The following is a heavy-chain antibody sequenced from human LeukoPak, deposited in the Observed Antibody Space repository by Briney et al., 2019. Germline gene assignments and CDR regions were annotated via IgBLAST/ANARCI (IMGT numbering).Heavy chain of an antibody. J-gene: IGHJ4*02. CDR3: ARDYCSGGSCYPPDY. Sequence: SETLSLTCTVSGGSISSYYWSWIRQPAGKGLEWIGRIYTSGSTNYNPSLKSRVIMSVDTSKNQFSLKLSSVTAADTAVYYCARDYCSGGSCYPPDYWGQGTLVTVSS. V-gene: IGHV4-4*07. CDR1: GGSISSYY. D-gene: IGHD2-15*01. CDR2: IYTSGST.